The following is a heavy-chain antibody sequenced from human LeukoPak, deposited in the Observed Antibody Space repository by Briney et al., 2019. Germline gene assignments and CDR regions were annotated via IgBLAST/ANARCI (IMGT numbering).Heavy chain of an antibody. CDR1: GGSISSYY. V-gene: IGHV4-59*08. D-gene: IGHD2-2*01. CDR2: IYYSGST. J-gene: IGHJ4*02. Sequence: PSETLSLTCNVSGGSISSYYWSWIRQPPGKGLEWIGYIYYSGSTNYNPSLKSRVTISVDTSKNQFSLKLSSVTAADTAVYYCARQTRGYCSSTSCYSFDYWGQGTLVTVSS. CDR3: ARQTRGYCSSTSCYSFDY.